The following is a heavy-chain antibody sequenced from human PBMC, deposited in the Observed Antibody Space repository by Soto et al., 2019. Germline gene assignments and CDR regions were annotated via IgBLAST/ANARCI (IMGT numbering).Heavy chain of an antibody. CDR2: INTSNGHT. V-gene: IGHV1-3*04. J-gene: IGHJ6*01. D-gene: IGHD3-3*01. Sequence: QAQFVQSGAEVKKPGASVQVSCKASGYSFTSYPVHWVRQAPGQRPEWMGWINTSNGHTKYSENFQGRVIMTRDTSASTVYMDLRSLRSEDTALYYCAREGLAVFGPLHNFYYYAMDVWGQGTTVIVSS. CDR1: GYSFTSYP. CDR3: AREGLAVFGPLHNFYYYAMDV.